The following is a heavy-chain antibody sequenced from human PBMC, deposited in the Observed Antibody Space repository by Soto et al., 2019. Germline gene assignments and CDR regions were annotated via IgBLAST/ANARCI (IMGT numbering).Heavy chain of an antibody. CDR2: ISYDGSNK. J-gene: IGHJ4*02. Sequence: GGSLRLSCAASGFTFSSYGMHWVRQAPGKGLEWVAVISYDGSNKYYADSVKGRFTISRDNSKNTLYLQMNSLRDEDKAVYYCAKDFYYDSSGYYLDYWGQGTLVTVS. D-gene: IGHD3-22*01. V-gene: IGHV3-30*18. CDR3: AKDFYYDSSGYYLDY. CDR1: GFTFSSYG.